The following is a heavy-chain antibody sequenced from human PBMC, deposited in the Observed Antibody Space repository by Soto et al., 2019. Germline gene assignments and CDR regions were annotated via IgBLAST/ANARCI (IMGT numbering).Heavy chain of an antibody. CDR3: ARGFSRPIFGLVIIAKFWFDP. Sequence: ASVKVSCKASGYTFTSYDINWVRQATGQGLEWMGWMNPNSGNTGYAQKFQGRVTMTRNTSISTAYMELSSLRSEDTAVYYCARGFSRPIFGLVIIAKFWFDPWGQGTLVTVSS. CDR1: GYTFTSYD. D-gene: IGHD3-3*01. CDR2: MNPNSGNT. J-gene: IGHJ5*02. V-gene: IGHV1-8*01.